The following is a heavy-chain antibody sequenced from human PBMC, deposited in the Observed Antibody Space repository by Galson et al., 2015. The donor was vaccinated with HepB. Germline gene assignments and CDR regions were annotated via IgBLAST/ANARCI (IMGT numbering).Heavy chain of an antibody. J-gene: IGHJ4*02. Sequence: SLRLSCAASGFSFTGYAMTWVRQAPGKGLEWVSSITSSGGNSYYTDYVKGRFTVSRDNSKNTLLLQLNSLRAEDTAMYFCAKDGIMVANNPYHFHYWGQGTLVTVSS. D-gene: IGHD2-15*01. CDR2: ITSSGGNS. CDR1: GFSFTGYA. CDR3: AKDGIMVANNPYHFHY. V-gene: IGHV3-23*01.